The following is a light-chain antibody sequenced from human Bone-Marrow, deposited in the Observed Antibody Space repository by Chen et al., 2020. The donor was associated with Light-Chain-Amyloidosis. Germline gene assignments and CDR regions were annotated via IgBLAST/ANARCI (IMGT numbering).Light chain of an antibody. J-gene: IGLJ2*01. CDR1: DLPTKY. CDR3: QSADSSGTYEVI. Sequence: SYELTQPPSVSVSQGQTARITCSGDDLPTKYAYWYQQKPGQAPVLVIHRDTERPSGISERFSGSSSGTPATLTISGVQAEDAADYHCQSADSSGTYEVIFGGGTKLTVL. CDR2: RDT. V-gene: IGLV3-25*03.